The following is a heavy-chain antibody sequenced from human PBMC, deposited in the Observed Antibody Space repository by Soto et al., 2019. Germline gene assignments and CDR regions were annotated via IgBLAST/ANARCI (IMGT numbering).Heavy chain of an antibody. J-gene: IGHJ5*02. CDR3: AVVDSTGNWFDP. CDR1: GGSISSSDFY. Sequence: QLQLQESGPGLVKPSETLSLTCTVSGGSISSSDFYWGWLRQTPGKGLEFIGSMYYSGSTYYNPSLKSRLTISVDTSKNQFTLNLISVTAADTAVYYCAVVDSTGNWFDPWGEGALVTVSS. CDR2: MYYSGST. V-gene: IGHV4-39*01. D-gene: IGHD6-25*01.